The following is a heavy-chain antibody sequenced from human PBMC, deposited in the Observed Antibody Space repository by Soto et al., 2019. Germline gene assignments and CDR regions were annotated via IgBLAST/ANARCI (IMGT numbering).Heavy chain of an antibody. Sequence: GGSLRLSCAASGFTFSSYAMSWVRQAPGKGLEWVSAISGSGGSTYYADSVKGRFTISRDNSKNTLYLQMNSLRAEDTAVYYCAKDQHMGYRYYYDSSDYFAYWGQGTLVTVSS. J-gene: IGHJ4*02. V-gene: IGHV3-23*01. D-gene: IGHD3-22*01. CDR2: ISGSGGST. CDR3: AKDQHMGYRYYYDSSDYFAY. CDR1: GFTFSSYA.